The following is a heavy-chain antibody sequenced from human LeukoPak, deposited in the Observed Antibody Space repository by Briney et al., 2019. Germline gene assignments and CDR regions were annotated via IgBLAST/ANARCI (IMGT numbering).Heavy chain of an antibody. CDR2: ISNNGGSS. Sequence: GGSLRLSCTASGFTFGDYAMYWVRQAPGKGLEYVSGISNNGGSSFYADSVKGRFTISRDNSKNTLYLQMSSLRAEDTAVYYCVKITSVTGGDCWGQGTRLTVSS. CDR3: VKITSVTGGDC. D-gene: IGHD1-1*01. J-gene: IGHJ4*02. CDR1: GFTFGDYA. V-gene: IGHV3-64D*09.